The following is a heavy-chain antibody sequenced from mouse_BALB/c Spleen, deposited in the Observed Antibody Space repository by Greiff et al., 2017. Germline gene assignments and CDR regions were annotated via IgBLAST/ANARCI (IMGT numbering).Heavy chain of an antibody. V-gene: IGHV1-87*01. Sequence: QVQLQQSGAELSRPGASVKLSCKASGYTFTSYWMQWVKQRPGQGLEWIGAIYPGDGDTRYTQKFKGKATLTADKSSSTAYMQLSSLASEDSAVYYCAREGVRRYFDVWGAGTTVTVSS. J-gene: IGHJ1*01. CDR2: IYPGDGDT. CDR3: AREGVRRYFDV. D-gene: IGHD2-14*01. CDR1: GYTFTSYW.